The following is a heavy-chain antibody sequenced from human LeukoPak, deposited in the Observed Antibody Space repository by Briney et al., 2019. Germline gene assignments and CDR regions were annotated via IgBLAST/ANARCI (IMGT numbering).Heavy chain of an antibody. CDR1: GYTFTSYY. J-gene: IGHJ3*02. Sequence: ASVKVSCKASGYTFTSYYMHWVRQAPGQGLEWMGIINPSGGSTSYAQKFQGRVTMTRDTSTSTVYMELSSLRSEDTAVYYCAREILSYSSGWDDAFDIWGQGTMVTVSS. CDR2: INPSGGST. V-gene: IGHV1-46*01. CDR3: AREILSYSSGWDDAFDI. D-gene: IGHD6-19*01.